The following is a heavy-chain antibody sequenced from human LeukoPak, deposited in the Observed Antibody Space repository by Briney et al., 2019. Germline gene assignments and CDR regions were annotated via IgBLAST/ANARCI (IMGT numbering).Heavy chain of an antibody. CDR1: GYSFTSYW. Sequence: GESLKISCKGSGYSFTSYWIGWVRQMPGKGLEWMGIIYPGDSDTRYSPSFQGQVTISADKSISTAYLQWSSLKASDTAMYYCARRRVSGSYYKEYYFDYWGQGTLVTVSS. CDR2: IYPGDSDT. CDR3: ARRRVSGSYYKEYYFDY. V-gene: IGHV5-51*01. D-gene: IGHD1-26*01. J-gene: IGHJ4*02.